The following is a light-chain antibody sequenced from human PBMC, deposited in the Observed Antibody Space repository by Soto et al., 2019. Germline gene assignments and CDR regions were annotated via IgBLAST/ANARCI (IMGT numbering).Light chain of an antibody. CDR2: DAS. Sequence: EIVLTQSPATLSLSPGERATLSCRASQSVSIYLACYQQKPGQAPRLLIYDASNRATGIPVRFSGSGFGTALTMTISSLAFKDFAGYYCQQRISWPSAASTFGASTKVDSK. CDR1: QSVSIY. CDR3: QQRISWPSAAST. J-gene: IGKJ3*01. V-gene: IGKV3-11*01.